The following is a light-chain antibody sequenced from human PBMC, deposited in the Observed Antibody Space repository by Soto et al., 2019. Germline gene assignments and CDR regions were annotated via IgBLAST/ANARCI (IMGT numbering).Light chain of an antibody. V-gene: IGKV3D-20*01. CDR1: QRVSGGF. Sequence: DIVLTQSPATQSLSPGERATLYCGASQRVSGGFLAWYQQKPGLAPRLILYDTSFRSTGIPERFSGSGSGTEFTLTISRLDPEDFAVYYCQQYGSSPSFCQGTKVEIK. CDR3: QQYGSSPS. J-gene: IGKJ1*01. CDR2: DTS.